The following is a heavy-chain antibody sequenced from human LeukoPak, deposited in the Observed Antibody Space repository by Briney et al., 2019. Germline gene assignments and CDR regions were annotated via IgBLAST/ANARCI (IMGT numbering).Heavy chain of an antibody. CDR3: AGQTQYSSSWYSGPNPVD. CDR2: IIPILGIA. D-gene: IGHD6-13*01. J-gene: IGHJ4*02. V-gene: IGHV1-69*04. Sequence: GSSVKVSCKASVGTFSSYAISWVRQAPGQGLEWMGRIIPILGIANYAQKFQGRVTITADKSTSTAYMELSSLRSEDTAVYYCAGQTQYSSSWYSGPNPVDWGQGTLVTVSS. CDR1: VGTFSSYA.